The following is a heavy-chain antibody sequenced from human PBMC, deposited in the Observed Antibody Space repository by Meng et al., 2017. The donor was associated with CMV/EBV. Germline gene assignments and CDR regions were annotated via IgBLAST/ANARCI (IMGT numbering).Heavy chain of an antibody. J-gene: IGHJ4*02. V-gene: IGHV1-2*02. D-gene: IGHD1-1*01. CDR1: GYTFTGYY. CDR2: INANSGGT. Sequence: ASVKVSCKASGYTFTGYYMHWVRQAPGQGLEWMGWINANSGGTNYAVKFQGRVTMTRDTSITTAYMELSRLRSDDTAVYYCARVCLDWTTRPIEYFDYWGQGTLVTVSS. CDR3: ARVCLDWTTRPIEYFDY.